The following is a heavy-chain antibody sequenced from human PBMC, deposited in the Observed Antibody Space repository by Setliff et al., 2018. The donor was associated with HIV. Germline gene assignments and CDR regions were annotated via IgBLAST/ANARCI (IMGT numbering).Heavy chain of an antibody. CDR2: IYYSGST. Sequence: PSETLSLTCTVSGGSISSGGYYWSWIRQHPGKGLEWIGYIYYSGSTYYNPSLKSRVTISVDTSKNQFSLKMRSVTAADTALYFCARHGRSYESGRWYNWFDSWGQGTPVTVSS. D-gene: IGHD5-18*01. V-gene: IGHV4-31*03. CDR1: GGSISSGGYY. CDR3: ARHGRSYESGRWYNWFDS. J-gene: IGHJ5*01.